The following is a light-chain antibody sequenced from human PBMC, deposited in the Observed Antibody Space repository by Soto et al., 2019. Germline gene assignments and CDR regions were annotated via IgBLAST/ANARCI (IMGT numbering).Light chain of an antibody. CDR2: GAS. J-gene: IGKJ5*01. V-gene: IGKV3-20*01. CDR1: QTVSNNY. CDR3: QQYAGPPTT. Sequence: EIVVTQSPGTLSLSPVDRATLSCRASQTVSNNYLAWCQQKPGQAPRVIMYGASRRATGIPDRFSGGGSGTDFTLTISRLEPEDFAVYFCQQYAGPPTTFGQGTRLEIK.